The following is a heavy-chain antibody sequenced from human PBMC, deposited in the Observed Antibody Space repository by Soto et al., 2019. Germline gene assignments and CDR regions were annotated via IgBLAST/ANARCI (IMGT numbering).Heavy chain of an antibody. Sequence: QVQLVQSGYEVKEPGASVTVSCNASGYTVNNYGITWVRQAPGQGLEWIGWISAYNGNSHYAQKLQGRVTLTRDTSTSTAYLELRSLRSDDTAVYYCARGTRRFGELFDAFEIWGQGTMVPVSS. CDR2: ISAYNGNS. J-gene: IGHJ3*02. CDR3: ARGTRRFGELFDAFEI. D-gene: IGHD3-10*01. CDR1: GYTVNNYG. V-gene: IGHV1-18*01.